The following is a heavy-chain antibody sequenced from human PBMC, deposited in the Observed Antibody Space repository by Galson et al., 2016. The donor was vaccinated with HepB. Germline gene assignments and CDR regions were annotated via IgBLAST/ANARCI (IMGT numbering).Heavy chain of an antibody. D-gene: IGHD3-3*01. CDR2: ISWDGGST. J-gene: IGHJ6*02. CDR3: AKDRRSGRTDYYYYTYYYYYGMDV. Sequence: SLRLSCAASGFTFDDYTMHWVRHAPGKSLEWVSLISWDGGSTYYADSVKGRFTISRDNSTNSLYLQMNSLRTEDTALYYCAKDRRSGRTDYYYYTYYYYYGMDVWGQGTTVTVSS. V-gene: IGHV3-43*01. CDR1: GFTFDDYT.